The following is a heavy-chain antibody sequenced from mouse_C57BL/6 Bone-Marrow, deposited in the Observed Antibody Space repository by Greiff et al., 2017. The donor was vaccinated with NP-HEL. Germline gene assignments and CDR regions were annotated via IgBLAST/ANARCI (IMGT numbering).Heavy chain of an antibody. J-gene: IGHJ2*01. V-gene: IGHV1-59*01. CDR2: IDPSDSYT. CDR1: GYTFTSYW. Sequence: QVQLKQPGAELVRPGTSVKLSCKASGYTFTSYWMHWVKQRPGQGLEWIGVIDPSDSYTNYNQKFKGKATLTVDTSSSTAYMQLSSLTSEDSAVYYCARWTYYYGRVDYWGQGTTLTVSS. D-gene: IGHD1-1*01. CDR3: ARWTYYYGRVDY.